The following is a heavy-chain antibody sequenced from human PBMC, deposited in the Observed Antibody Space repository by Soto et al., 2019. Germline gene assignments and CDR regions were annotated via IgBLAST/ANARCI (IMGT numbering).Heavy chain of an antibody. J-gene: IGHJ1*01. CDR3: ATSSPIGGSYLEYFQH. CDR2: FDPEDGET. Sequence: ASVKVSCKVSGYTLTELSMHWVRQAPGKGLEWMGGFDPEDGETIYAQTFQGRVTMTEDTSTDTAYMELGSLRSEDTAVYYCATSSPIGGSYLEYFQHWGQGTLVTVSS. D-gene: IGHD1-26*01. CDR1: GYTLTELS. V-gene: IGHV1-24*01.